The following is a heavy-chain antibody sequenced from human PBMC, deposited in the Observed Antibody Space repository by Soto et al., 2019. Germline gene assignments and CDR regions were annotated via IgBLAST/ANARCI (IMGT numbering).Heavy chain of an antibody. CDR3: ARDRGYDAHDYYYNAMDV. D-gene: IGHD3-10*01. CDR1: GFTFRTYT. V-gene: IGHV3-21*01. Sequence: GGSLRLSCISSGFTFRTYTMNWVRQTPGKGLEWVSGIRGFSPYTFYAESVKGRFTISRDNAKNSLDLQMDSLRAEDTAVYYCARDRGYDAHDYYYNAMDVWGQGTTVTVSS. J-gene: IGHJ6*02. CDR2: IRGFSPYT.